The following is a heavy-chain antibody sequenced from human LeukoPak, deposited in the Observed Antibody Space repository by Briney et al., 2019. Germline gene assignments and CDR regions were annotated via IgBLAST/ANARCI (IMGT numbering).Heavy chain of an antibody. J-gene: IGHJ2*01. CDR1: GGTFSSYA. CDR2: IIPILGIA. Sequence: SVKVSCKASGGTFSSYAISWVRQAPGQGLEWMGRIIPILGIANYAQKFQGRVTITADKSTSTAYMELSSLRSEDTAVYYCARDVGATRFWYFDLWGRGTLVTVSS. D-gene: IGHD1-26*01. V-gene: IGHV1-69*04. CDR3: ARDVGATRFWYFDL.